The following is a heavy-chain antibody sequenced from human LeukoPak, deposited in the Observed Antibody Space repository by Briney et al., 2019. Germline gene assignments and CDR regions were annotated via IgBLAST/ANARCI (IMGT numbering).Heavy chain of an antibody. CDR3: ARGSTGIFDAFDM. CDR1: GFTFSSYA. J-gene: IGHJ3*02. Sequence: GGSLRLSCAASGFTFSSYAMSWVRQAPGKGLEWVSAISGSGGSTYYADSVKGRFTISRDNSKNTPYLQMNSLGDEDTAMYHCARGSTGIFDAFDMWGQGTIVTVTS. V-gene: IGHV3-23*01. CDR2: ISGSGGST. D-gene: IGHD2-15*01.